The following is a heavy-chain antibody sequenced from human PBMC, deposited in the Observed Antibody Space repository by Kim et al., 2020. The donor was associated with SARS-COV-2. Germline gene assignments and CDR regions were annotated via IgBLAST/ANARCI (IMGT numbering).Heavy chain of an antibody. CDR3: TRDNSSGWFGLYYYYGMDV. D-gene: IGHD6-19*01. CDR2: IRSKAYGGTT. CDR1: GFTFGDYA. J-gene: IGHJ6*02. V-gene: IGHV3-49*04. Sequence: GGSLRLSCTASGFTFGDYAMSWVRQAPGKGLEWVGFIRSKAYGGTTEYAASVKGRFTISRDDSKSIAYLQMNSLKTEDTAVYYCTRDNSSGWFGLYYYYGMDVWGQGTTVTASS.